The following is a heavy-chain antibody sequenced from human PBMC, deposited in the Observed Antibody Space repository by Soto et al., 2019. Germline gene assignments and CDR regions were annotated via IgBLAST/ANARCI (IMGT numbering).Heavy chain of an antibody. Sequence: PGGSLRLSCAASGFIFNDYGMHWVRQAPGKGLEWVSAISGSGGSTYYADSVKGRFTISRDNSKNTLYLQMNSLRAEDTAVYYCAKLDSSSWYFWFDPWGQGTPVTVSS. D-gene: IGHD6-13*01. CDR2: ISGSGGST. J-gene: IGHJ5*02. CDR1: GFIFNDYG. V-gene: IGHV3-23*01. CDR3: AKLDSSSWYFWFDP.